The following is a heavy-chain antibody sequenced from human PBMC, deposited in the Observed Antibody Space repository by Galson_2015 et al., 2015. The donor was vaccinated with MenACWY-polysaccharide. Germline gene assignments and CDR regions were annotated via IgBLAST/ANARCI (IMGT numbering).Heavy chain of an antibody. CDR3: AKDPQRRSTVGAPYFDS. V-gene: IGHV3-23*01. CDR1: GFTFSTYA. Sequence: SLRLSCAASGFTFSTYAMSWVRQAPGKGLEWVSAIRGSGGSTYYADSVKGRFTITRANSKNTLTLQMKSLRAEDTAIYHCAKDPQRRSTVGAPYFDSWGQGTLVIVSS. D-gene: IGHD1-26*01. J-gene: IGHJ4*02. CDR2: IRGSGGST.